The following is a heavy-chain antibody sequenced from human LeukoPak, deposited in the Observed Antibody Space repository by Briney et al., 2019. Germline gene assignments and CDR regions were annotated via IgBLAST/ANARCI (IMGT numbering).Heavy chain of an antibody. D-gene: IGHD3-10*01. V-gene: IGHV5-51*01. CDR3: AGLTMVRGVIKNIDY. CDR2: IYPGDSDT. CDR1: GSTFTSYW. Sequence: GESLKISCQGSGSTFTSYWIGWVRQLPGKGLEWMGIIYPGDSDTRYSPSFQGQVTISADKSISTAYLQWSSLKASDTAMYYCAGLTMVRGVIKNIDYWGQGTLVTVSS. J-gene: IGHJ4*02.